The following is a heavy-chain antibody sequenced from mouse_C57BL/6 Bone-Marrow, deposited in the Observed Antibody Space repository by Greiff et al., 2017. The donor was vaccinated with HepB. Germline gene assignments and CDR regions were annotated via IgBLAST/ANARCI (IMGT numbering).Heavy chain of an antibody. J-gene: IGHJ4*01. Sequence: QVHVKQSGPELVKPGASVKISCKASGYAFSSSWMNWVKQRPGKGLEWIGRIYPGDGDTNYNGKFKGKATLTADKSSSTAYMQLSSLTSEDSAVYFCAPITTVVAKEGAMDYWGQGTSVTVSS. CDR3: APITTVVAKEGAMDY. D-gene: IGHD1-1*01. CDR2: IYPGDGDT. V-gene: IGHV1-82*01. CDR1: GYAFSSSW.